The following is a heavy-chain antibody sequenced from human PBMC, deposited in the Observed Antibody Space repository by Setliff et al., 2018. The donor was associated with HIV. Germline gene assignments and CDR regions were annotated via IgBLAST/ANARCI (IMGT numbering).Heavy chain of an antibody. J-gene: IGHJ3*02. V-gene: IGHV5-10-1*04. CDR2: INPSDSDA. CDR3: ARGATGNLEALDI. D-gene: IGHD6-13*01. Sequence: GESLKISCKGSGYIFSTYWISWVRQMPGKGLEWMGRINPSDSDAKYNPSFQGQVTISADKSISTAYLQWSDLKASDTAMYYCARGATGNLEALDIWGQGTMVTVSS. CDR1: GYIFSTYW.